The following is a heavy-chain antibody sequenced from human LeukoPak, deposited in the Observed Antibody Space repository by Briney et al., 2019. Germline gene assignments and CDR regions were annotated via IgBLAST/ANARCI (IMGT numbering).Heavy chain of an antibody. J-gene: IGHJ4*02. CDR1: GFTFSDYY. CDR3: AKWGCSGGSCYPFDY. CDR2: ISSSSSTI. D-gene: IGHD2-15*01. V-gene: IGHV3-11*04. Sequence: GGSLRLSCAASGFTFSDYYMSWIRQAPGKGLEWVSYISSSSSTIYYADSVKGRFTISRDNTKNSLYLQMNSLRAEDTAVYYCAKWGCSGGSCYPFDYWGQGTLVTVSS.